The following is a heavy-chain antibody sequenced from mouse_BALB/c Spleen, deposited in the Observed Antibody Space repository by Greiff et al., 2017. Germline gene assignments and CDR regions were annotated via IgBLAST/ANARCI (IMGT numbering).Heavy chain of an antibody. V-gene: IGHV1S81*02. CDR3: ARQLYGSSPFAY. CDR2: INPSNGRT. J-gene: IGHJ3*01. CDR1: GYTFTSYW. Sequence: QVQLKQPGAELVKPGASVKLSCKASGYTFTSYWMHWVKQRPGQGLEWIGEINPSNGRTNYNEKFKSKATLTVDKSSSTAYMQLSSLTSEDSAVYYCARQLYGSSPFAYWGQGTLVTVSA. D-gene: IGHD1-1*01.